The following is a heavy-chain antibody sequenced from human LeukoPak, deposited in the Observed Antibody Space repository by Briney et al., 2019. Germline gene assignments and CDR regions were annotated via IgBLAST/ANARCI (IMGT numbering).Heavy chain of an antibody. Sequence: PGGSLRLSCAASGFTFSSYAMSWVRQAPGKGLEWVSAISGSGFSTYYADSVKGRFTISRDNSKNTLYLQMNSLRAEDTAVYYCAKDQHYGSGNYNWYFDLWGRGTLVTVSS. CDR2: ISGSGFST. CDR3: AKDQHYGSGNYNWYFDL. V-gene: IGHV3-23*01. D-gene: IGHD3-10*01. J-gene: IGHJ2*01. CDR1: GFTFSSYA.